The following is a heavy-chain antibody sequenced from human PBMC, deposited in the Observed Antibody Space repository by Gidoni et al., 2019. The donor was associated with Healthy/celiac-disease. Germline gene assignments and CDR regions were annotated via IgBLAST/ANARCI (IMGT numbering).Heavy chain of an antibody. D-gene: IGHD1-26*01. CDR2: IIPIFGTA. CDR1: GGTFSSYA. J-gene: IGHJ3*02. CDR3: ARAETAIVPDAFDI. V-gene: IGHV1-69*01. Sequence: QVQLVQSGAAVKKPGSSVKVSSKASGGTFSSYAISWVRQAPGQGLEWMGGIIPIFGTATYAQKFQRRVTITADESTSTAYMELSSLRSEDTAVYYCARAETAIVPDAFDIWGQGTMVTVSS.